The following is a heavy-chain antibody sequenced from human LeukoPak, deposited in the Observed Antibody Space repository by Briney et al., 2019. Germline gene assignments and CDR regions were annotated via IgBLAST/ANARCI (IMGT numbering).Heavy chain of an antibody. D-gene: IGHD2-15*01. CDR2: IGNDGSDT. CDR1: RFTFSSYW. Sequence: GGSLRLTCAACRFTFSSYWFHLVRQAPRKGLVWVSRIGNDGSDTIYADSVKGRFTISRDNAKSTLYLQMNSLKAEDTAVYYCARGGYDHAFDIWVQGAMVTVSS. V-gene: IGHV3-74*01. CDR3: ARGGYDHAFDI. J-gene: IGHJ3*02.